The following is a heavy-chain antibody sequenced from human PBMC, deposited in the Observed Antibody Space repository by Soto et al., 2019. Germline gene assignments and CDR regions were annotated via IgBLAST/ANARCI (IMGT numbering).Heavy chain of an antibody. V-gene: IGHV1-18*01. J-gene: IGHJ4*02. CDR1: GYTFTSYG. Sequence: QVPLVQSGAEVKKPGASVKVSCKASGYTFTSYGLSWVRQAPGQGLEWMGWITAYNGNTNYAQKLQGRVNMTTDTSTSTGYMELRSLRSDDPAVYYCARDYGDYGFFDYWGQGTLVTVSS. CDR2: ITAYNGNT. CDR3: ARDYGDYGFFDY. D-gene: IGHD4-17*01.